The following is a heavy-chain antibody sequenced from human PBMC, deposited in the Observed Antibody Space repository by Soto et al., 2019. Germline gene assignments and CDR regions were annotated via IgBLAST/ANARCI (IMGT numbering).Heavy chain of an antibody. D-gene: IGHD4-17*01. CDR2: IIPILGIA. Sequence: QVQLVQSGAEVKKPGSSVKVSCKASGGTFSSYTISWERQAPGQGLEWMGRIIPILGIANYAQKFQGRVTITADKYTSRAYRELSSLRSEETAVYYCARDRGSNTVTHGGDAFDIWGQGTMVTVSS. J-gene: IGHJ3*02. CDR1: GGTFSSYT. V-gene: IGHV1-69*08. CDR3: ARDRGSNTVTHGGDAFDI.